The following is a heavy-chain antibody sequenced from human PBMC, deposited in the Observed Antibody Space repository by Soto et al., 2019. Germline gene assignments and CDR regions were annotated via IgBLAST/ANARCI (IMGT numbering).Heavy chain of an antibody. CDR2: IIPIPGTA. J-gene: IGHJ6*02. D-gene: IGHD2-2*01. CDR1: AGTFGSYA. V-gene: IGHV1-69*01. CDR3: ARSQGSSTSLEIYYYYYYGMDV. Sequence: QVQLVQSGAEVKKPGSSVKVSCKASAGTFGSYAISWVRQAPGQGLEWMGGIIPIPGTANYAQKFQGRVTMAADSSTSTAYMELRSLRSEDTAVYYCARSQGSSTSLEIYYYYYYGMDVWGQGTTVTVSS.